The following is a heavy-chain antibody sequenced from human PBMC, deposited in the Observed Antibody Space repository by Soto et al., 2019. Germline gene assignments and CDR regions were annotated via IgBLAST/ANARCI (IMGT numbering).Heavy chain of an antibody. CDR1: GYTFTGYY. CDR3: ARDMGYCSGGSCYCDY. D-gene: IGHD2-15*01. J-gene: IGHJ4*02. Sequence: ASVKVSCKASGYTFTGYYMHWVRQAPGQGLEWMGWINPNSGGTNYAQKFQGWVTMTRDTSISTAYMELSRLRSDDTAVYYCARDMGYCSGGSCYCDYWGQGTLVTVSS. CDR2: INPNSGGT. V-gene: IGHV1-2*04.